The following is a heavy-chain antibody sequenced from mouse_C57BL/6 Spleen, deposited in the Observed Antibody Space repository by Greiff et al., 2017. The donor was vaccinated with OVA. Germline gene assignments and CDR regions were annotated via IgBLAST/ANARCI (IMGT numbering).Heavy chain of an antibody. D-gene: IGHD1-1*01. CDR3: ARRGGSYWYFDV. CDR2: IHPNSGST. CDR1: GYTFTSYW. Sequence: QVQLKQPGAELVKPGASVKLSCKASGYTFTSYWMHWVKQRPGQGLEWIGMIHPNSGSTNYNEKFKSKATLTVDKSSSTAYMQLSSLTSEDSAVYYCARRGGSYWYFDVWGTGTTVTVSS. J-gene: IGHJ1*03. V-gene: IGHV1-64*01.